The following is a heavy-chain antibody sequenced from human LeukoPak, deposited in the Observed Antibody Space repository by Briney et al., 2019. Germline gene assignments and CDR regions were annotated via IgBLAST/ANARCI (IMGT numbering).Heavy chain of an antibody. CDR1: GFTFSSYS. D-gene: IGHD6-6*01. CDR3: ARFGRSSRYYFDY. CDR2: ISSSSSYI. J-gene: IGHJ4*02. V-gene: IGHV3-21*01. Sequence: GGSLRLSCAASGFTFSSYSVNWVRQAPGKGLEWVSSISSSSSYIYYADSVKGRFTISRDNAKNSLYLQMNSLRAEDTAVYYCARFGRSSRYYFDYWGQGTLVTVSS.